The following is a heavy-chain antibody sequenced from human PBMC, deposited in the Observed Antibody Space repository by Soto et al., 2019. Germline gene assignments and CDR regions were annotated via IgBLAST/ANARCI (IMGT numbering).Heavy chain of an antibody. D-gene: IGHD2-15*01. J-gene: IGHJ5*02. CDR1: GYTFTSYD. Sequence: ASVKVSCKASGYTFTSYDINWVRQATGQGLEWMGWMNPNSGDTGYAQKFQGRVTMTRNTSISTAYMELRSLRSDDTAVYYCARGFRVAATRWWFDPWGQGTLVTVSS. CDR3: ARGFRVAATRWWFDP. CDR2: MNPNSGDT. V-gene: IGHV1-8*01.